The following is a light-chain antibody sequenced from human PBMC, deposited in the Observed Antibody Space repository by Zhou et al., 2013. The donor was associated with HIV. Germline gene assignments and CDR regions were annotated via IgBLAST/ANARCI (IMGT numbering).Light chain of an antibody. V-gene: IGKV1-6*01. CDR1: QDIRDE. Sequence: AIQMTQSPSSLSASAGDRVTITCRASQDIRDELAWYQQKPGTVPKLLIYAASTLQSGVPSRFIGSGSGTYFTLTINGLRPEDFATYYCLHDYNYPRTFGQGTKLEIK. CDR2: AAS. CDR3: LHDYNYPRT. J-gene: IGKJ2*01.